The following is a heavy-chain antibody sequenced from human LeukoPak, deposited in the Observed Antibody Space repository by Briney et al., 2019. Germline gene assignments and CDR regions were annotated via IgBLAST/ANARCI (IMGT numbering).Heavy chain of an antibody. CDR3: TRGVGSSSWYFDH. D-gene: IGHD6-13*01. CDR1: GFTFSHYS. CDR2: ISSDGNNK. V-gene: IGHV3-30*03. J-gene: IGHJ4*02. Sequence: GSLRLSCSASGFTFSHYSIHRVRQAPGKGLEGVVVISSDGNNKYYADSLKGRFTISRDSSKNTLYLQMNSLRAEDTAIYYCTRGVGSSSWYFDHWGQGTLVTVSS.